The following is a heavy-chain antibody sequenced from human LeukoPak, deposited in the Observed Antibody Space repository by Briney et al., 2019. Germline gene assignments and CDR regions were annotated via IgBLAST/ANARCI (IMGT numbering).Heavy chain of an antibody. CDR2: ISTSGDSK. Sequence: GGSLRLSCAASGFTFSSYAMSWVRQAPGKGLEWVSSISTSGDSKYYADSLKGRFTISRDNAKNSLYLQMNSLRAEDTAVYYCARGRASGYCSTTSCSNNWFDPWGQGTLVTVSS. CDR1: GFTFSSYA. D-gene: IGHD2-2*01. CDR3: ARGRASGYCSTTSCSNNWFDP. V-gene: IGHV3-21*01. J-gene: IGHJ5*02.